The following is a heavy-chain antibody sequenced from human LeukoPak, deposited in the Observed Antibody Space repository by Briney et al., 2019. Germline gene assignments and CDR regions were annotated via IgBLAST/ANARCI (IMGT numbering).Heavy chain of an antibody. CDR3: AKHYMGSSYNRGLDY. CDR2: IYYSGST. CDR1: GGSISSSSYY. J-gene: IGHJ4*02. Sequence: SETLSLTCTVSGGSISSSSYYWGWIRQPPGKGLEWIGTIYYSGSTYYNPSLKSRVTISVDTSKNQFSLKLSSVTAADTAIYYCAKHYMGSSYNRGLDYWGQGTLVTVSS. V-gene: IGHV4-39*01. D-gene: IGHD3-10*01.